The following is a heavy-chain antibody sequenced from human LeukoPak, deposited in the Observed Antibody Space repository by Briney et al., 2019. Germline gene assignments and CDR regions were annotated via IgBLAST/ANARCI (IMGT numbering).Heavy chain of an antibody. CDR1: GGTFSSYA. D-gene: IGHD3-10*01. CDR2: IIPILGIA. CDR3: ARDTPGGYFDL. V-gene: IGHV1-69*04. J-gene: IGHJ2*01. Sequence: SVKVSCKASGGTFSSYAISWVRQAPGQGLEWMGRIIPILGIANYAQKSQGRVTITADKSTSTAYMELSSLRSEDTAVYYCARDTPGGYFDLWGRGTLVTVSS.